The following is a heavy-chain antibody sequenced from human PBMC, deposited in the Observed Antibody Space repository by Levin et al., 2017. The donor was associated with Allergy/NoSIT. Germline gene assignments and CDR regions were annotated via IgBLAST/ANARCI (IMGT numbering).Heavy chain of an antibody. CDR1: GYTFIAYY. Sequence: ASVKVSCKTSGYTFIAYYMHWVRQVPGQGLEWMGWINPNSGGTKYEQNFQGRVTMTRDTSIRTAYMELSRLTSDDTAMYYYARDVDTSRKDAFDIWGQGTMVTVSS. D-gene: IGHD5-18*01. CDR2: INPNSGGT. V-gene: IGHV1-2*02. CDR3: ARDVDTSRKDAFDI. J-gene: IGHJ3*02.